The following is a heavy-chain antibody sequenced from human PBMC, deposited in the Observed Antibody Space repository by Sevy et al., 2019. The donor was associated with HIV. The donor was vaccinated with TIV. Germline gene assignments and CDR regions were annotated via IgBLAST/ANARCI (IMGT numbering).Heavy chain of an antibody. D-gene: IGHD3-9*01. CDR2: IKQDGSEK. V-gene: IGHV3-7*01. CDR1: GFTFSSYW. Sequence: GGSLRLSCAASGFTFSSYWMSWVRQAPGKGLEWVANIKQDGSEKYYVDSVKGRLTISRDNAKNSLYLQMNSLRAEDTAVYYCARVHPNYDILTGYDGMDVWGQGTTVTVSS. CDR3: ARVHPNYDILTGYDGMDV. J-gene: IGHJ6*02.